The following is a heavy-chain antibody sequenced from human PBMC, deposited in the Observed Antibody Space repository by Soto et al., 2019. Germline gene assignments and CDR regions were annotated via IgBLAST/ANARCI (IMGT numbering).Heavy chain of an antibody. D-gene: IGHD7-27*01. CDR1: GGSISSYY. CDR3: ARLGSGDRGGYFDY. J-gene: IGHJ4*02. Sequence: SETLSLTCTVSGGSISSYYWSWIRQPPGKGLEWIGYIYYSGSTNYNPSLKSRVTISVDTSKNQFSLKLSSVTAADTAVYYCARLGSGDRGGYFDYWGQGTLVTVSS. CDR2: IYYSGST. V-gene: IGHV4-59*08.